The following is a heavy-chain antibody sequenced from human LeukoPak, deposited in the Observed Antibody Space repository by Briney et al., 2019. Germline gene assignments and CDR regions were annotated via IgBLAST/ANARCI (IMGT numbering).Heavy chain of an antibody. CDR1: GFTFSSYN. Sequence: GGSLRLSCAVSGFTFSSYNMNWVRQAPGKGLEWVSGISPSGDITYYTDSVRGRFTISRDNFKNTLSLQVNSLRAEDTAIYYCAKNGDRGAYCSGGSCYPYYYYNMDVWGKGTTVTISS. CDR2: ISPSGDIT. J-gene: IGHJ6*03. CDR3: AKNGDRGAYCSGGSCYPYYYYNMDV. V-gene: IGHV3-23*01. D-gene: IGHD2-15*01.